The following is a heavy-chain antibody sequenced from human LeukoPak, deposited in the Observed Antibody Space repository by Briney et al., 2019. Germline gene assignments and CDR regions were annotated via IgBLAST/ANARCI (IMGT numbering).Heavy chain of an antibody. CDR2: INGSGSST. CDR3: AKDRSDSSNWYLGDY. Sequence: GGSLRLSCAASGFTVSSNYMSWVRQAPGKGLEWVSVINGSGSSTNYADSVKGRFTISRDNSKNTLYLQMNSLRADDTAVYYCAKDRSDSSNWYLGDYWGQGTLVTVSS. D-gene: IGHD6-13*01. V-gene: IGHV3-23*01. J-gene: IGHJ4*02. CDR1: GFTVSSNY.